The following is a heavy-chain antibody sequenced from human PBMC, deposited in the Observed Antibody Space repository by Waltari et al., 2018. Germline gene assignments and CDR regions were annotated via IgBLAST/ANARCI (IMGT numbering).Heavy chain of an antibody. Sequence: QVQLQESGPGLVKPSQTLSLTCTVSGGSISSGSYYWSWIRQPAGKGLEWIGYIYTSGSTNYNPALKSRVTISVDTSKNQFSLKLSFVTAADTAVYYCARENGYNIWGQGTMVTVSS. D-gene: IGHD5-12*01. CDR2: IYTSGST. V-gene: IGHV4-61*09. J-gene: IGHJ3*02. CDR1: GGSISSGSYY. CDR3: ARENGYNI.